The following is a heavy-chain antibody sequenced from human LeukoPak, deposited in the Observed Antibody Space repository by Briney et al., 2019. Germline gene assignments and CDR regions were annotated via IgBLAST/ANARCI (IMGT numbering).Heavy chain of an antibody. V-gene: IGHV1-69*04. Sequence: ASVKVSCKASGGTFSSYAISWVRQVPGQGLEWMGRIIPILGIANYAQKFQGRVTITADKSTSTAYMELSSLRSEDTAVYYCARDRYCSGGSCYFAFDIWGQGTMVTVSS. CDR1: GGTFSSYA. CDR2: IIPILGIA. CDR3: ARDRYCSGGSCYFAFDI. D-gene: IGHD2-15*01. J-gene: IGHJ3*02.